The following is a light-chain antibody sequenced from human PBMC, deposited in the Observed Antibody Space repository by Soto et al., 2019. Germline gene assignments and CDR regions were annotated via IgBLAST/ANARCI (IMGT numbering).Light chain of an antibody. CDR3: QQLNTYPVT. V-gene: IGKV3-15*01. CDR1: QSVSSN. CDR2: GAS. J-gene: IGKJ4*01. Sequence: EIVMTQSPATLSVSPGERATLSCRASQSVSSNLAWYQQKPGQAPRLLIYGASTRATGIPARFSGSGSGTDFTLSITSLQPEDFATYYCQQLNTYPVTFGGGTKVEIK.